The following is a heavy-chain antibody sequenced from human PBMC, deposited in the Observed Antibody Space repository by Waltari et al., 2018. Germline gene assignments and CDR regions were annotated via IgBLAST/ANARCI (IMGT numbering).Heavy chain of an antibody. V-gene: IGHV1-69*05. CDR3: AVSAAYCSSTSCLLGY. Sequence: QVQLVQSGAEVKKPGSSVKVSCKASGGTFSSYAISWVRQAPGQGREWMGGIIPIFGTANYAQKFQGIVTITTDESTSTAYMELSSLRSEDTAVYYCAVSAAYCSSTSCLLGYWGQGTLVTVSS. J-gene: IGHJ4*02. CDR1: GGTFSSYA. D-gene: IGHD2-2*01. CDR2: IIPIFGTA.